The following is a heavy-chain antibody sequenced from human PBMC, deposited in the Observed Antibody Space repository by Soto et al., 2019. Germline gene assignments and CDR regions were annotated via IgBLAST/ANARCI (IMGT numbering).Heavy chain of an antibody. J-gene: IGHJ4*02. CDR1: GDSINRGGHY. CDR3: AVTAILGYYFDY. V-gene: IGHV4-31*03. D-gene: IGHD2-21*02. CDR2: IYYSGST. Sequence: HVQLQESGPGQVKPSQTLTLTCTVSGDSINRGGHYWSWIRQHPGKGLEWIGSIYYSGSTYFNPSLESRVRTSVDTSKNQFSLKLTSVTAADTAVYYCAVTAILGYYFDYWGQGTLVTVSS.